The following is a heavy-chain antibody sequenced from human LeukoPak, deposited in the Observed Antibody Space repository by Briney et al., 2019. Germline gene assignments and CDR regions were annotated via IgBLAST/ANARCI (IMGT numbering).Heavy chain of an antibody. Sequence: PSETLSLTCTVSLGSISSSNYYWGWIRQPPGKGLEWIGSIHYSGRSYHNPSLKSRATVDTSKNQISLKLSSVTAADTAVYYCAKSYYDYVDAFDIWGQGTLVTVSS. CDR2: IHYSGRS. J-gene: IGHJ3*02. D-gene: IGHD3-16*01. CDR1: LGSISSSNYY. CDR3: AKSYYDYVDAFDI. V-gene: IGHV4-39*01.